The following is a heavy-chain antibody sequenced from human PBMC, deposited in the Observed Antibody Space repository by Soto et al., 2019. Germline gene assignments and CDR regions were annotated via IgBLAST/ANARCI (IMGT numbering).Heavy chain of an antibody. CDR1: GFTFSDYY. CDR3: ARVYCSGGSCYSADY. Sequence: QVQLVESGGGLVKPGGSLRLSCAASGFTFSDYYMSWIRQAPGKGLEWVSYISSSSSYTNYADSVKGRFTISRDNAKNSLYLHMNSLRAEDTAVYYCARVYCSGGSCYSADYWGQGTLVTVSS. CDR2: ISSSSSYT. J-gene: IGHJ4*02. V-gene: IGHV3-11*05. D-gene: IGHD2-15*01.